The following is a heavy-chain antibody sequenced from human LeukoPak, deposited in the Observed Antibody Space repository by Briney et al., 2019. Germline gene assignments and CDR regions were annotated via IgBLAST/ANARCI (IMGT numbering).Heavy chain of an antibody. J-gene: IGHJ4*02. D-gene: IGHD6-13*01. CDR2: ISGSGGST. CDR3: AKDPGYSSSWYNDY. Sequence: PGGSLRLSCAASGFTFSSYAMSWVRPAPGKGLEWVSAISGSGGSTYYADSVKGRFTISRDNSKNTLYLQMNSLRAEDTAVYYCAKDPGYSSSWYNDYWGQGTLVTVSS. V-gene: IGHV3-23*01. CDR1: GFTFSSYA.